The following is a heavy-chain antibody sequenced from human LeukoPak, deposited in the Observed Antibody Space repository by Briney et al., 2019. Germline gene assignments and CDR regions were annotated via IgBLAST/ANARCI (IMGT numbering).Heavy chain of an antibody. CDR1: GGSISSYY. CDR2: IYYSGST. J-gene: IGHJ4*02. CDR3: AREAFRLAYYFDY. D-gene: IGHD5-12*01. V-gene: IGHV4-59*01. Sequence: PSETLSLTCTVSGGSISSYYWSWIRQPLGKGLEWIGYIYYSGSTNYNPSLKSRVTISVDTSKNQFSLKLSSVTAADTAVYYCAREAFRLAYYFDYWGQGTLVTVSS.